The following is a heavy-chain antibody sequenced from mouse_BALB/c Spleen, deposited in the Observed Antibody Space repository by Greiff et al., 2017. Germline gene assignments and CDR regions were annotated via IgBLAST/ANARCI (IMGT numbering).Heavy chain of an antibody. Sequence: QVTLKVCGPGILQPSQTLSLTCSFSGFSLSTSGMGVSWIRQPSGKGLEWLAHIYWDDDKRYNPSLKSRLTISKDTSRNQVFLKITSVDTADTATYYCARREGNYAMDYWGQGTSVTVSS. CDR2: IYWDDDK. CDR1: GFSLSTSGMG. CDR3: ARREGNYAMDY. V-gene: IGHV8-12*01. J-gene: IGHJ4*01.